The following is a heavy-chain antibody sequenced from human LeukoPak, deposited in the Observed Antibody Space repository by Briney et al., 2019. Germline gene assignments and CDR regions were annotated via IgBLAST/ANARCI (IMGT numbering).Heavy chain of an antibody. D-gene: IGHD2/OR15-2a*01. J-gene: IGHJ4*02. CDR2: IIPIFGTA. Sequence: SVKVSCKASGGTFISYAISWVRRAPGQGLEWMGGIIPIFGTANYAQKFQGRVTITADESTSTAYMELSSLRSEDTAVYYCARDNLSDYGDYWGQGTLVTVSS. V-gene: IGHV1-69*13. CDR1: GGTFISYA. CDR3: ARDNLSDYGDY.